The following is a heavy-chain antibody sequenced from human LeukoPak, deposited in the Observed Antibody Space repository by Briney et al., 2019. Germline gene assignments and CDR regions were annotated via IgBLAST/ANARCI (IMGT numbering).Heavy chain of an antibody. CDR3: ARENFLTVPPPWFDY. CDR2: IYTSGST. CDR1: GGSISSYY. V-gene: IGHV4-4*07. D-gene: IGHD2-2*01. J-gene: IGHJ4*02. Sequence: SETLSLTCTVSGGSISSYYWSWIRQPAGKGLEWIGRIYTSGSTNYNPSLKSRVTMSVDTSKNQFSLKLSSVTAADTAVYYCARENFLTVPPPWFDYWGQGTLVTVSS.